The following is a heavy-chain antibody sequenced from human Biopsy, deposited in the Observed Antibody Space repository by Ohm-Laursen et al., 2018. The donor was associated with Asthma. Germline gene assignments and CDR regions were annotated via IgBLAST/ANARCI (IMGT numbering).Heavy chain of an antibody. V-gene: IGHV1-69*13. D-gene: IGHD2-2*01. J-gene: IGHJ4*02. CDR2: TNSVFGTT. Sequence: SVKVSCKSPGGTFNTYVIGWVRQAPGPGLEWMGGTNSVFGTTTYPQKFQDRVTITADDSTSTVYMELSSLRSEDTAVYYCARKAGSCISRTCYSLDFWGQGTLVTVSS. CDR3: ARKAGSCISRTCYSLDF. CDR1: GGTFNTYV.